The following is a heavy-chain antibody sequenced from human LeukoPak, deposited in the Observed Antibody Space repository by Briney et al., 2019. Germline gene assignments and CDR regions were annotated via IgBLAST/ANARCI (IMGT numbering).Heavy chain of an antibody. D-gene: IGHD3-22*01. CDR3: ATSVAGYFDTSGYYFDY. J-gene: IGHJ4*02. Sequence: NPSETLSLTCTVSGYSISSGYYWGWIRQPPGKGLEWIGAIHHSGGTYYNPSLKSRVTISIDTSKNHFSLKLSSVTAADTAVYYCATSVAGYFDTSGYYFDYWGQGTLVTVSS. V-gene: IGHV4-38-2*02. CDR1: GYSISSGYY. CDR2: IHHSGGT.